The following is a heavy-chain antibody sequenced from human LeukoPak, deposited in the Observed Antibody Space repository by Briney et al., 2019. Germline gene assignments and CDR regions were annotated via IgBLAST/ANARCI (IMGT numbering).Heavy chain of an antibody. Sequence: SETLSLTCTVSGGSISSGSYYLSWIRQPAGNRLEWIGRIYTTGSTNYNPSLKSRVTISVDTSKNQFSLKLSSVTAADTAVYYCASGYCSSTSCHPPYYGMDVWGQGTTVTVSS. CDR3: ASGYCSSTSCHPPYYGMDV. J-gene: IGHJ6*02. D-gene: IGHD2-2*01. CDR1: GGSISSGSYY. V-gene: IGHV4-61*02. CDR2: IYTTGST.